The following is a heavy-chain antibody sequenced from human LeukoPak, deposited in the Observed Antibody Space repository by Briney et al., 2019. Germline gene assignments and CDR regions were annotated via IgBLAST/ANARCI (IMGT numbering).Heavy chain of an antibody. J-gene: IGHJ4*02. CDR2: IYSGGNT. Sequence: GGSLRVSCAASGFTVSSNYMSWVRQAPGKGLEWVSVIYSGGNTYYADSVKGRFTISRDNSKNTLYLQMTSLRAEDTAVYYCARADYYDSSGYNDDWGRGTLVTVSS. D-gene: IGHD3-22*01. CDR1: GFTVSSNY. CDR3: ARADYYDSSGYNDD. V-gene: IGHV3-53*01.